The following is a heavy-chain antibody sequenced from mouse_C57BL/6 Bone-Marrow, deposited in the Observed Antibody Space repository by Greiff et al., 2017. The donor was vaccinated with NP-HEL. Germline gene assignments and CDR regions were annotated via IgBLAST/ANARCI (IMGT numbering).Heavy chain of an antibody. CDR3: ARFTTVVASYYYAMDY. V-gene: IGHV2-2*01. D-gene: IGHD1-1*01. Sequence: QVQLQQSGPGLVQPSQSLSITCTVSGFSLTSYGVHWVRQSPGKGLEWLGVIWSGGSTDYNAAFISRLSISKDNSKSQVFFKMNSLQADDTAIYYCARFTTVVASYYYAMDYWGQGTSVTVSS. CDR1: GFSLTSYG. J-gene: IGHJ4*01. CDR2: IWSGGST.